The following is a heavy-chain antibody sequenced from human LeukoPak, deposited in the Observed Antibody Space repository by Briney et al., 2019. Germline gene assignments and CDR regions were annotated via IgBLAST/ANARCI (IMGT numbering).Heavy chain of an antibody. Sequence: GSLRLSCAASGFTFDDYGMSWVRQAPGKGPEWVSGIHWNGGSTNYADSVKGRFTISRDNAKNSLYLQMNSLRAEDTALYHCARTDYYDSSGYYHGYWGQGTLVTDSS. CDR2: IHWNGGST. J-gene: IGHJ4*02. D-gene: IGHD3-22*01. CDR3: ARTDYYDSSGYYHGY. V-gene: IGHV3-20*01. CDR1: GFTFDDYG.